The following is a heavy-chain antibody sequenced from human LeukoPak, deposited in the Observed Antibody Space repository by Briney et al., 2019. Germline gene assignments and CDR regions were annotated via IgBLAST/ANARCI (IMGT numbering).Heavy chain of an antibody. V-gene: IGHV4-59*08. CDR1: GGSISSYY. J-gene: IGHJ6*02. Sequence: PSETLSLTCTVSGGSISSYYWSWIRQPPGKGLEWIGYIYYSGSTNYNPSLKSRVTISVDTSKNQFSLKLSSVTAADTAVYYCARHGDYDFWSGYWPSNGMDVWGQGTTVTVSS. CDR2: IYYSGST. D-gene: IGHD3-3*01. CDR3: ARHGDYDFWSGYWPSNGMDV.